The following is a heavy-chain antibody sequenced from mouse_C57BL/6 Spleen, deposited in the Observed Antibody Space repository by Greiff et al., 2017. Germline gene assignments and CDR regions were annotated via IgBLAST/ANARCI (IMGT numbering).Heavy chain of an antibody. CDR3: ARHRYGSSYWYFDV. V-gene: IGHV1-82*01. D-gene: IGHD1-1*01. CDR2: IYPGDGDT. CDR1: GYAFSSSW. Sequence: QVQLQQSGPELVKPGASVKISCTASGYAFSSSWMNWVKQRPGKGLEWIGRIYPGDGDTNYNGKFKGKATVTADKSSSTAYMQLSSLTSEDSAVYFCARHRYGSSYWYFDVWGTGTTVTVSS. J-gene: IGHJ1*03.